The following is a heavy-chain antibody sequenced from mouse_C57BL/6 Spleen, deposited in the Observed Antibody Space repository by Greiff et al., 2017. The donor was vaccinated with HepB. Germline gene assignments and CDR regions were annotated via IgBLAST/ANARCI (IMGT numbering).Heavy chain of an antibody. Sequence: VQLQQSGTVLARPGASVKMSCKTSGYTFTSYWMHWVKQRPGQGLEWIGAIYPGNSDTSYNQKFKGKAKLTAVTSASTAYMELSSLTNEDSAVYYCTRAPYYYSSSPYYFDYWGQGTTLTVSS. CDR2: IYPGNSDT. CDR1: GYTFTSYW. CDR3: TRAPYYYSSSPYYFDY. V-gene: IGHV1-5*01. J-gene: IGHJ2*01. D-gene: IGHD1-1*01.